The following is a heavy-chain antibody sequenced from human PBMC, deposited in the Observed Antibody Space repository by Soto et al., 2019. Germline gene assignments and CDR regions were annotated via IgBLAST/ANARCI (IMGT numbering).Heavy chain of an antibody. CDR1: GFTFSSYS. CDR2: ISSSSSYI. V-gene: IGHV3-21*01. CDR3: ARVLHPYCSSTSCYAFDI. Sequence: GGSLRLSCAASGFTFSSYSMNWVRQAPGKGLEWVSSISSSSSYIYYADSVKGRFTISRDNAKNSLYLQMNSLRAEDTAVYYCARVLHPYCSSTSCYAFDIWGQGTMVTVSS. J-gene: IGHJ3*02. D-gene: IGHD2-2*01.